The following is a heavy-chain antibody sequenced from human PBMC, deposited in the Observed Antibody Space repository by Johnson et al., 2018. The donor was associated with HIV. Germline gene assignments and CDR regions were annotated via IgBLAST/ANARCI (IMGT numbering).Heavy chain of an antibody. Sequence: VQLVESGGGLVQPGGSLRLSCAASGFTFDDYGLSWVRQAPGKGLEWVSRINSDGSSTSYADSVKGRFTISRDDATNSLYLRMDSLRTEDTAFYYCARDKGRGAFDIWGQGTMVTVSS. D-gene: IGHD3-10*01. V-gene: IGHV3-20*04. CDR2: INSDGSST. CDR3: ARDKGRGAFDI. J-gene: IGHJ3*02. CDR1: GFTFDDYG.